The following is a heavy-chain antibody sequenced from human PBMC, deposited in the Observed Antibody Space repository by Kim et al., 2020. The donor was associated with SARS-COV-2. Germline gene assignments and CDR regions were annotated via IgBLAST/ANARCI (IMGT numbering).Heavy chain of an antibody. V-gene: IGHV4-39*01. CDR2: IYYSGST. CDR3: ARHRSYYYDTSGFPSDY. J-gene: IGHJ4*02. CDR1: GGSISSSSYY. D-gene: IGHD3-22*01. Sequence: SETLSLTCTVSGGSISSSSYYWGWIRQPPGKGLVWIGSIYYSGSTYYNPSLKSPVTISVDTAKNQFSLKLCSVTAAHTAVYYCARHRSYYYDTSGFPSDYWGQGTLVTVSS.